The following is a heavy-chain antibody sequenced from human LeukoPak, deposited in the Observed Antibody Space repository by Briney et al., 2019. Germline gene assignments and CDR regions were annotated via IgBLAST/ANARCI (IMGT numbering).Heavy chain of an antibody. D-gene: IGHD6-13*01. Sequence: PSETLSLTCTVSGGSISSSSYYWGWIRQPPGKGLEWIGSIYYSGSTYYNPSLKSRVTISVDTSKNQFSLKLSSVTAADTAVYYCARRKQLGQPDYWGQGTLVTVSS. J-gene: IGHJ4*02. CDR1: GGSISSSSYY. CDR2: IYYSGST. CDR3: ARRKQLGQPDY. V-gene: IGHV4-39*01.